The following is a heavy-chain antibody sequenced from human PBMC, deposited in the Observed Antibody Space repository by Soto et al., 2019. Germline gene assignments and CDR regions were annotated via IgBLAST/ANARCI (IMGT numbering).Heavy chain of an antibody. CDR3: ARYPVVVVPAANYGLDV. CDR1: GVSVSSDIYY. CDR2: IYYSGNT. J-gene: IGHJ6*02. D-gene: IGHD2-2*01. Sequence: QVQLQESGPGLVKPSQTLSLTCSVSGVSVSSDIYYWSWIRHPPGKGLEWIGYIYYSGNTYYNPSLGGRVTISLDTSKNHFSLRLRSVTPADTAVYYCARYPVVVVPAANYGLDVWGQGTTVTVSS. V-gene: IGHV4-31*03.